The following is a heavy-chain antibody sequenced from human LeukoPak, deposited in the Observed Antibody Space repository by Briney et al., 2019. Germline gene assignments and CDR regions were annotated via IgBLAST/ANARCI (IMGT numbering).Heavy chain of an antibody. V-gene: IGHV3-9*01. Sequence: GRSLRLSCAASGFTFYDYAMHWVRQAPGKGLEGVSGISWNRGSIGYADSVKGRFTISRDNAKNSLYLQMNSLRAEDTALYYCAKDVTKSSDFWSGYFPSSRGYYYGMDVWGQGTTVTVSS. D-gene: IGHD3-3*01. J-gene: IGHJ6*02. CDR1: GFTFYDYA. CDR2: ISWNRGSI. CDR3: AKDVTKSSDFWSGYFPSSRGYYYGMDV.